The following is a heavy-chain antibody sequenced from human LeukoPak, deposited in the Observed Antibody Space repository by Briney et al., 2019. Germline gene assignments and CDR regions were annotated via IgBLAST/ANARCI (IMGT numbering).Heavy chain of an antibody. CDR3: ARDRDIVVVVAATGYSYAYSMDV. CDR2: IIPIFGTA. Sequence: GASVKVSCKASGGTFNSYAISWVRQAPGQGLEWMGGIIPIFGTANYAQKFQGRVTIAADESTSTAYMELSSLRSEDTAVYYCARDRDIVVVVAATGYSYAYSMDVWGQGTTVTVSS. V-gene: IGHV1-69*13. CDR1: GGTFNSYA. J-gene: IGHJ6*02. D-gene: IGHD2-15*01.